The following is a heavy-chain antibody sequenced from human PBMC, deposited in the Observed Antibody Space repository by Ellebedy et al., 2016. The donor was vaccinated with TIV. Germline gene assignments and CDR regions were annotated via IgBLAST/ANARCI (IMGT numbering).Heavy chain of an antibody. J-gene: IGHJ2*01. D-gene: IGHD4-23*01. CDR3: ARGVGVVTYNPSYWYFDL. CDR2: INPNSGGT. V-gene: IGHV1-2*02. Sequence: ASVKVSXXASGYTFTGYYMHWVRQAPGQGLEWMGWINPNSGGTNYAQKFQGRVTITADESTSTAYVELISLRSEDTAVHYCARGVGVVTYNPSYWYFDLWGRGTLVTVSS. CDR1: GYTFTGYY.